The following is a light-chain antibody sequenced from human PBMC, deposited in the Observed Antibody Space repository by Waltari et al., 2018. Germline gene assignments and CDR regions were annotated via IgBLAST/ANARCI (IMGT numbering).Light chain of an antibody. CDR3: QQSYGTPPT. J-gene: IGKJ1*01. CDR2: AAS. CDR1: QCINRY. Sequence: DIQITQSPSSLSASVGDRVTITCRASQCINRYLHWYQQKPGKAPKLLIYAASSLQSGVPSGFSVSGSWTDFTLTISSLQPEDFATYYCQQSYGTPPTFGQGTKVEIK. V-gene: IGKV1-39*01.